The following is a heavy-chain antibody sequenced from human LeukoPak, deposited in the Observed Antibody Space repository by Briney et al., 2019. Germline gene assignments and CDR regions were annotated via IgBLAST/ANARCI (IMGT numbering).Heavy chain of an antibody. Sequence: SETLSLTCTVYGGSFSGYYWSWIRQPPGKGLEWIGEINHSGSTNYNPSLKSRVTISVDTSKNQFSLKLSSVTAADTAVYYCARGMWFDPWGQGTLVTVSS. CDR2: INHSGST. V-gene: IGHV4-34*01. CDR3: ARGMWFDP. CDR1: GGSFSGYY. J-gene: IGHJ5*02.